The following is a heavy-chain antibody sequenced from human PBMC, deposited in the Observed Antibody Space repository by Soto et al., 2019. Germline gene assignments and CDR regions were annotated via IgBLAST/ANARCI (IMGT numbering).Heavy chain of an antibody. CDR3: ARHPYYDNNLEIDY. J-gene: IGHJ4*02. CDR2: IYYSGST. D-gene: IGHD3-9*01. CDR1: GGSISSSSYY. V-gene: IGHV4-39*01. Sequence: PSETLSLTCTVSGGSISSSSYYWGWIRQPPGKGLEWIGSIYYSGSTYYNPSLKSRVTISVDTSKNQFSLKLSSVTAADTAVYYCARHPYYDNNLEIDYWGQGTLVTVSS.